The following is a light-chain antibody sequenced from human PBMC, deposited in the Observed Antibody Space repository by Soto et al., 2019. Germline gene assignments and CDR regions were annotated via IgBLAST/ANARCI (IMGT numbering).Light chain of an antibody. V-gene: IGLV2-23*03. CDR3: SSYAGSTTFVV. Sequence: QSALTQPASVSGSPGQSITLSCTGTSSDIGKYNLVSWYQHHPGKGPKLMIYEGTKRPSGISDRFSGSKSGNTASLTISGLQAEDEADYYCSSYAGSTTFVVFGGGTKLTVL. CDR2: EGT. J-gene: IGLJ2*01. CDR1: SSDIGKYNL.